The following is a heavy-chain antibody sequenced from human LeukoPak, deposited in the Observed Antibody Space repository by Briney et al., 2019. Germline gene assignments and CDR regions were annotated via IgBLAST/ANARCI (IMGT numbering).Heavy chain of an antibody. CDR3: ASLMFGPNWFDP. CDR2: ISSSSSTI. Sequence: GGSLRLSCAASGFTFSSYSMNWVRQAPGKGLEWVSYISSSSSTIYYADSVKGRFTISRDNAKNSLYLQMNSLRAEDTAVYYCASLMFGPNWFDPWAREPWSPSPQ. D-gene: IGHD3-10*02. J-gene: IGHJ5*02. CDR1: GFTFSSYS. V-gene: IGHV3-48*01.